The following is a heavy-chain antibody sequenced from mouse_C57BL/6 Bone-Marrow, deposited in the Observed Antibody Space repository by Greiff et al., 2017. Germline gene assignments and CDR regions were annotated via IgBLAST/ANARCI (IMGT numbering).Heavy chain of an antibody. CDR2: IDPSDSYT. V-gene: IGHV1-69*01. J-gene: IGHJ3*01. Sequence: QVQLQQPGAELVMPGASVKLSCKASGYTFTSYWKHWVKQRPGQGLEWIGEIDPSDSYTNYNQKFKGKSTLTVDKSSSTAYMQLSSLTSEDSAVYYCAREAREVWFAYWGQGTLVTVSA. CDR1: GYTFTSYW. CDR3: AREAREVWFAY.